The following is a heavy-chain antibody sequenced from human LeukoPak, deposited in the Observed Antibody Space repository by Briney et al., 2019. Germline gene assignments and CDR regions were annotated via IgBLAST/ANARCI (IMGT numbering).Heavy chain of an antibody. D-gene: IGHD1-26*01. CDR3: SRGVIVGAAYFDY. CDR2: IKTKTYGGTT. J-gene: IGHJ4*02. Sequence: PGGSLRLSCTTSGFTFGDHGVSWFRQAPGKGPEWISFIKTKTYGGTTEYAASVKGRFTISRDDSTGIAYLQMDSLKPEDTAVYYCSRGVIVGAAYFDYWGQRTLVTVSS. V-gene: IGHV3-49*03. CDR1: GFTFGDHG.